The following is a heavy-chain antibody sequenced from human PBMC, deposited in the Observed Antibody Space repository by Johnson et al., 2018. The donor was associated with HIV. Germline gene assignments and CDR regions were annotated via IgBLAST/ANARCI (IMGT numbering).Heavy chain of an antibody. J-gene: IGHJ3*02. V-gene: IGHV3-13*01. CDR3: AREGGYSSSWYGGYGREDAFDI. D-gene: IGHD6-13*01. CDR2: IGTACDT. Sequence: VQLVESGGGLVQPGGSLRLSCAASGFTFSSYDMHWVRQATGKGLEWVSAIGTACDTYYPGSVKGRFTISRDNSKNTLYLQMNSLRAEDTAVYYCAREGGYSSSWYGGYGREDAFDIWGQGTMVTVSS. CDR1: GFTFSSYD.